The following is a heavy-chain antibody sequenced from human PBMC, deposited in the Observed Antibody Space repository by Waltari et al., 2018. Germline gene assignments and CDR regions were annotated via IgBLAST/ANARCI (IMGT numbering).Heavy chain of an antibody. V-gene: IGHV1-2*02. CDR1: GYSFTDYH. CDR3: ARDPGPIVGAPDY. J-gene: IGHJ4*02. Sequence: QVQLVQSGTEVKKPGASVKVSCQASGYSFTDYHLHWVRQTPGQGLEWLGWSNPKNGATGDAQNFLGMFNMTRDTYINTVYMDLSGLRSDDTAVFYCARDPGPIVGAPDYWGQGTLVTVSS. D-gene: IGHD1-26*01. CDR2: SNPKNGAT.